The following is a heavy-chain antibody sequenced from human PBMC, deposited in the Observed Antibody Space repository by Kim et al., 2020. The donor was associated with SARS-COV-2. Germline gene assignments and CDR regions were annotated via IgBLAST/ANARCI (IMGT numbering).Heavy chain of an antibody. V-gene: IGHV3-23*01. CDR3: AKARGLLYYYYGMDV. D-gene: IGHD3-10*01. Sequence: DSVKGRFTIARDNSKNTLYLQMNSLRAEETAVYYCAKARGLLYYYYGMDVWGQGTTVTVSS. J-gene: IGHJ6*02.